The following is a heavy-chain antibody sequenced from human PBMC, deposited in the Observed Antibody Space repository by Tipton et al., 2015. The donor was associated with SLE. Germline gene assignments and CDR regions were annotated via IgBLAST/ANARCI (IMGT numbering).Heavy chain of an antibody. CDR3: TTEQGSYWYFDL. D-gene: IGHD2-15*01. CDR1: GFTFSNAW. CDR2: IKSKTDGGTT. Sequence: GSLRLSCAASGFTFSNAWMSWVRQAPGKGLEWVGRIKSKTDGGTTDYAAPVKGRFTISRDDSKNTLYLQMNSLKTEDTAVYYCTTEQGSYWYFDLWGRGTLVTVSS. V-gene: IGHV3-15*01. J-gene: IGHJ2*01.